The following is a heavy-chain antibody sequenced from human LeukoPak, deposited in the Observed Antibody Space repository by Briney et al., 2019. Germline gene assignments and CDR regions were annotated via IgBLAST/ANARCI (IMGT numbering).Heavy chain of an antibody. D-gene: IGHD3-22*01. CDR1: GGSISSGDYY. CDR2: MYYSGST. V-gene: IGHV4-30-4*01. Sequence: PSQTLSLTCTVSGGSISSGDYYWSWIRQPPGKGLEWIAYMYYSGSTYYNPSLKSRVTMSADTSKNHLSLKLTSVTAADTVVYYCARPYYYDSRIDPWGQGILVTVSS. J-gene: IGHJ5*02. CDR3: ARPYYYDSRIDP.